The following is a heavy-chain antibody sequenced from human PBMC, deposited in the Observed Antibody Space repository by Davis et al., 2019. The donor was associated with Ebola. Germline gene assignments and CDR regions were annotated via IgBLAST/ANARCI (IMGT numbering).Heavy chain of an antibody. CDR3: AREMSSSWKTRYYYYGMDV. D-gene: IGHD6-13*01. CDR1: GYTFTSYG. CDR2: ISAYNGNT. J-gene: IGHJ6*02. Sequence: ASVKVSCKASGYTFTSYGISWVRQAPGQGLEWMGWISAYNGNTNYAQKLQGRVTMTTDTSTSTAYMELSSLRSEDTAVYYCAREMSSSWKTRYYYYGMDVWGQGATVTVSS. V-gene: IGHV1-18*04.